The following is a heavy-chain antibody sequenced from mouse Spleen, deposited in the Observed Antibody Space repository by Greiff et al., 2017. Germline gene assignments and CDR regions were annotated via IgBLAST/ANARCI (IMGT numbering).Heavy chain of an antibody. CDR2: ISYSGST. CDR3: ARVYGNYRNYAMDY. V-gene: IGHV3-8*02. Sequence: EVKLMESGPSLVKPSQTLSLTCSVTGDSITSGYWNWIRKFPGNKLEYMGYISYSGSTYYNPSLKSRISITRDTSKNQYYLQLNSVTTEDTATYYCARVYGNYRNYAMDYWGQGTSVTVSS. J-gene: IGHJ4*01. D-gene: IGHD2-10*02. CDR1: GDSITSGY.